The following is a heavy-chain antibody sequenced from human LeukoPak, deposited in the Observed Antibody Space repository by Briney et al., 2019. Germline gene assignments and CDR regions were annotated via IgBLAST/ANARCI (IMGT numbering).Heavy chain of an antibody. CDR1: GFTFSSSW. D-gene: IGHD2-15*01. V-gene: IGHV3-74*01. CDR2: TNSDGSTT. Sequence: TGGSLRLSCAASGFTFSSSWMHWVRQAPGKGLVWVSRTNSDGSTTTYADSVKGRFTISRDNAKNSLYLQMNSLRAEDTAVYYCAREYCSGGTCYLPGYWGQGTLVTVSS. J-gene: IGHJ4*02. CDR3: AREYCSGGTCYLPGY.